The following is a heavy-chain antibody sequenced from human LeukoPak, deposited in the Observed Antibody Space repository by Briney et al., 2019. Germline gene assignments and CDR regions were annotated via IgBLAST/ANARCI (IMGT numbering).Heavy chain of an antibody. V-gene: IGHV1-2*02. CDR3: ARHPNLYE. D-gene: IGHD3-3*01. J-gene: IGHJ4*02. CDR2: INPNSGST. CDR1: GYTFTDHY. Sequence: ASVTDSSKASGYTFTDHYMHWVRQAPGQGLEWMGWINPNSGSTSYAQKFQDRVTLTRDTSISTAYMELSRLRSDDTAVYYCARHPNLYEWSEGTLVIVSS.